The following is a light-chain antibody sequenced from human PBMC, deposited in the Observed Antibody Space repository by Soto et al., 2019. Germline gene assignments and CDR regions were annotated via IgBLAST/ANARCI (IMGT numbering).Light chain of an antibody. CDR2: GAS. CDR1: LTISDNY. V-gene: IGKV3-20*01. Sequence: EIVLTQSPGTLSLSPGERATLSCRASLTISDNYLAWYQQKAGQAPRLVIYGASSRATGIPDRCSASGSGTDFSLTISRLEPEDFAVYYCQQYSMAPLTFGQGTKVDIK. CDR3: QQYSMAPLT. J-gene: IGKJ1*01.